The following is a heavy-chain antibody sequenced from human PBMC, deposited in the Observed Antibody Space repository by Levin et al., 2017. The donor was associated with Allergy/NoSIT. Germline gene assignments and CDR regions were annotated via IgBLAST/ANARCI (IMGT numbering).Heavy chain of an antibody. J-gene: IGHJ6*02. CDR1: GRSLTDYY. CDR3: VRGRGYNYYYGLDV. D-gene: IGHD3-10*01. Sequence: PSETLSLTCAVFGRSLTDYYWTWIRQSPGKGLEWIGEIDHTGSTKYNPSLKSRVTFTVDTSKNQFSLKVTSMTAADTAMYYCVRGRGYNYYYGLDVWGQETTVTVSS. CDR2: IDHTGST. V-gene: IGHV4-34*01.